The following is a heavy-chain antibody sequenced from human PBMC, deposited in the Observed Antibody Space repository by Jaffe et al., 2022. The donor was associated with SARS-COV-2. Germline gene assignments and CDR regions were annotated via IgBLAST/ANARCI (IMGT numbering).Heavy chain of an antibody. CDR1: GGSISSGGYY. CDR2: IYYSGST. CDR3: ARGLGACSGGSCYFNFADY. J-gene: IGHJ4*02. D-gene: IGHD2-15*01. Sequence: QVQLQESGPGLVKPSQTLSLTCTVSGGSISSGGYYWSWIRQHPGKGLEWIGYIYYSGSTYYNPSLKSRVTISVDTSKNQFSLKLSSVTAADTAVYYCARGLGACSGGSCYFNFADYWGQGTLVTVSS. V-gene: IGHV4-31*03.